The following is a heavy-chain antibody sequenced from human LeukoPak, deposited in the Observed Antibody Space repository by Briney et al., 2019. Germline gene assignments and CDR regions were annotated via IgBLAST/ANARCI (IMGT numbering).Heavy chain of an antibody. Sequence: SETLSLTCTVSGGSISSSSYYWGWIRQPPGKGLEWIGSIYYSGSTYYNPSLKSRVTISVDTSKNQFSLKLSSVTAADTAVYYCAKDHSSGWPNYFDYWGQGTLVTVSS. CDR1: GGSISSSSYY. D-gene: IGHD6-19*01. J-gene: IGHJ4*02. CDR2: IYYSGST. V-gene: IGHV4-39*07. CDR3: AKDHSSGWPNYFDY.